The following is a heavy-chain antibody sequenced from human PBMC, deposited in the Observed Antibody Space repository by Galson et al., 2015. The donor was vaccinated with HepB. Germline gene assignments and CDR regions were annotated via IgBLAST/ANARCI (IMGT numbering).Heavy chain of an antibody. CDR3: ASHYYDSSGSTISQSLAFDI. J-gene: IGHJ3*02. CDR1: GFTFSSYG. CDR2: IWYDGSNK. D-gene: IGHD3-22*01. Sequence: SLRLSCAASGFTFSSYGMHWVRQAPGKGLEWVAVIWYDGSNKYYADSVKGRFTISRDNSKNTLYLQMNSLRAEDTAVYYCASHYYDSSGSTISQSLAFDIWGQGTMVTVSS. V-gene: IGHV3-33*01.